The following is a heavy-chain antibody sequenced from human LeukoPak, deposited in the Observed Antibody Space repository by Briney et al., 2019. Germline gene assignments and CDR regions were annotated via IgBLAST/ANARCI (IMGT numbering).Heavy chain of an antibody. J-gene: IGHJ3*02. Sequence: GESLKISCKGSGYSFTSYWIGWVRQMPGKVLEWMGIIYPGDSDTSYSPSFQGQVTISADKSISTAYLQWSSLKASDTAMYYCARRRGIAARPGGIGAFDIWGQGTMVTVSS. CDR2: IYPGDSDT. D-gene: IGHD6-6*01. V-gene: IGHV5-51*01. CDR1: GYSFTSYW. CDR3: ARRRGIAARPGGIGAFDI.